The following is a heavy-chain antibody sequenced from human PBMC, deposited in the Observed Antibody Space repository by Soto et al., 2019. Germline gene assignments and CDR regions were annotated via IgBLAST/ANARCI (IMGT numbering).Heavy chain of an antibody. Sequence: QVQLVQSGAEVKKPGSSVKVSCKASGGTFSSYTISWVRQAPGQGLEWMGRIIPILGIANYAQKFQGRVTSTADKSTSTAYMELSSLRSEDTAVDYCARDGAAATRYYYYYGMDVWGQGTTVTVSS. CDR3: ARDGAAATRYYYYYGMDV. CDR2: IIPILGIA. D-gene: IGHD2-15*01. J-gene: IGHJ6*02. CDR1: GGTFSSYT. V-gene: IGHV1-69*08.